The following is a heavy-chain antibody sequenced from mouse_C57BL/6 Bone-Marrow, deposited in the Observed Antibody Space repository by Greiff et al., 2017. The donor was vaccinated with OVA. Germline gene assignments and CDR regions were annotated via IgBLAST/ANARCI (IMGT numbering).Heavy chain of an antibody. D-gene: IGHD1-1*01. CDR3: ARQGDYGSFFEY. Sequence: EVQRVESGGDLVKPGGSLKLSCAASGFTFSSYGMSWVRQTPDKRLEWVATISGGGSYTYYPDSVKGRFTISRDNAKNTLYLQMSSLKSEDTAMYYCARQGDYGSFFEYGGQGTALPVTS. J-gene: IGHJ2*01. CDR2: ISGGGSYT. V-gene: IGHV5-6*01. CDR1: GFTFSSYG.